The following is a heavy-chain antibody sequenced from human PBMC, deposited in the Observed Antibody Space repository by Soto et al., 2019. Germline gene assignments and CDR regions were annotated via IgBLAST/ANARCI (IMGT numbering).Heavy chain of an antibody. CDR2: IYYSGST. Sequence: SETLSLTCTVSGGSISSYYWSWIRQPPGKGLEWIGYIYYSGSTNYNPSLKSRVTISVDTSKNQFSLKLSSVTAADTAVYYCARGTTVLSYYYYGMDVWGQGTTVTVSS. CDR1: GGSISSYY. J-gene: IGHJ6*02. V-gene: IGHV4-59*01. D-gene: IGHD4-17*01. CDR3: ARGTTVLSYYYYGMDV.